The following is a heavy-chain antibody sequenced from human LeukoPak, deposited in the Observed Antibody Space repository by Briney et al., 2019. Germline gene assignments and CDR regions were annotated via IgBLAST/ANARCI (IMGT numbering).Heavy chain of an antibody. J-gene: IGHJ4*02. D-gene: IGHD5-18*01. CDR3: AKVAGYSYVGVYYFDD. V-gene: IGHV3-30*02. CDR1: GFIFNSYG. CDR2: IRYDGSNK. Sequence: PGGSLRLSCAASGFIFNSYGMHWVRQAPGKGLEWVAFIRYDGSNKYYADSVKGRFTISRDNSKNTLYVQMNSLRAEDTAVYYCAKVAGYSYVGVYYFDDWGQGTLVTVSS.